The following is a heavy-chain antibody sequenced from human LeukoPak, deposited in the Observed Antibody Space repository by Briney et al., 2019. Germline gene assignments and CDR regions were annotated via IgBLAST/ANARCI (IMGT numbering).Heavy chain of an antibody. CDR1: GFTFSSYG. V-gene: IGHV3-30*18. CDR2: ISYDGSNK. CDR3: AKDGYSNHQTYGMDV. J-gene: IGHJ6*02. D-gene: IGHD6-13*01. Sequence: GGSLRLSCAASGFTFSSYGMHWVRQAPGKGLEWVAVISYDGSNKYYADSVKGRFTISRDNSKNSLYLQMNSLRAEDTAVYYCAKDGYSNHQTYGMDVWGQGTTVTVSS.